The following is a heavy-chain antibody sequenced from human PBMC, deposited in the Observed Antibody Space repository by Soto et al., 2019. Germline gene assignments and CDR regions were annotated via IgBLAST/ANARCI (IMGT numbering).Heavy chain of an antibody. V-gene: IGHV3-30*18. J-gene: IGHJ6*02. Sequence: GGSLRLSCAASGFTFSSYVMHWVRQAPGKGLEWVAVISYDGSNKYYADSVKGRFTISRDNSKNTLYLQMNSLRAEDTAVYYCAKWSMDVWGHGTTVTVSS. CDR2: ISYDGSNK. CDR1: GFTFSSYV. CDR3: AKWSMDV.